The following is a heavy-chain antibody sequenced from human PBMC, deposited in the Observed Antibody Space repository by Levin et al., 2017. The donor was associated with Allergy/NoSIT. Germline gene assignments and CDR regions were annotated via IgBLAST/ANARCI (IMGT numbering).Heavy chain of an antibody. CDR2: IDWENEK. D-gene: IGHD4-23*01. CDR1: GFSLSTSGMR. J-gene: IGHJ4*02. V-gene: IGHV2-70*04. Sequence: QTLSLTCTFSGFSLSTSGMRVSWIRQPPGKALEWLAHIDWENEKFYSTSLKTRVTISKDTSKNQVVLTMTNMGPVDTATYYCARTSRYGGNWYYFDYWGQGTLVTVSS. CDR3: ARTSRYGGNWYYFDY.